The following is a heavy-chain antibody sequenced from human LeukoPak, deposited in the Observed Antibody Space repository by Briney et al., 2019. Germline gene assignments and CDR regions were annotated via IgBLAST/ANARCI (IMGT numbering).Heavy chain of an antibody. Sequence: GGSLRLSCAASGFAFSTYGMHWVRQAPGKGLEWVAVIWYDGSNKNYADSVKGRFTISRDNSKNTLSLQKNSLRAEDTAVYYCARNDYHDRRGFDYWGQGTLVSVSS. J-gene: IGHJ4*02. V-gene: IGHV3-33*01. CDR1: GFAFSTYG. D-gene: IGHD3-22*01. CDR2: IWYDGSNK. CDR3: ARNDYHDRRGFDY.